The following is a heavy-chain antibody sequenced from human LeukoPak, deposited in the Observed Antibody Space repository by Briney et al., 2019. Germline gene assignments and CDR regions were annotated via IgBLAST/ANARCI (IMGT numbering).Heavy chain of an antibody. D-gene: IGHD2-8*02. CDR2: IYPGDSDT. CDR3: ARPRLYCTGGVCYNAGSFDY. J-gene: IGHJ4*02. V-gene: IGHV5-51*01. CDR1: GYSFTSYW. Sequence: GESLKISCKGSGYSFTSYWIGWVRQMPGKGLEWMGTIYPGDSDTRYSPSFQGQVTISADKSISTAYLQWSSLKASDTAMYYCARPRLYCTGGVCYNAGSFDYWGQGTLVTVSS.